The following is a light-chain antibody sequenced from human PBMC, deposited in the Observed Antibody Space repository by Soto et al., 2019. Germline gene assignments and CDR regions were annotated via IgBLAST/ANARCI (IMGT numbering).Light chain of an antibody. CDR2: VAS. V-gene: IGKV3-20*01. CDR3: QRDDISPFP. CDR1: QSVSSPY. J-gene: IGKJ2*01. Sequence: EIVLTQSPGTLSLSPGERATLSCRASQSVSSPYLAWYQQKPGQAPRLLIYVASSRATGIPDRFSGSGSGPDFTLPISRLEPEDFAVYYCQRDDISPFPFGQGTKLEIK.